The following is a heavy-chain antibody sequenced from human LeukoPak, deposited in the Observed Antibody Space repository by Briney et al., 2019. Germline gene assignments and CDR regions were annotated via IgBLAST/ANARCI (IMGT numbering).Heavy chain of an antibody. J-gene: IGHJ4*02. CDR3: ARGRLNCSGGSCYGL. CDR2: ISAYNGST. D-gene: IGHD2-15*01. V-gene: IGHV1-18*01. CDR1: GYTFTSYG. Sequence: GASVKVSCKASGYTFTSYGISWVRRAPGQGLEWMGWISAYNGSTNYAQKLQGRVTMTTDTSTSTAYMELRSLRSDDTAVYYCARGRLNCSGGSCYGLWGQGTLVTVSS.